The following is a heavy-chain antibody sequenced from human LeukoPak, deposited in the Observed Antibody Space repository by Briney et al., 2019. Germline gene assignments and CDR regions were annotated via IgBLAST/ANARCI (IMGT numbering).Heavy chain of an antibody. CDR1: GYTFTSYG. Sequence: ASVKVSCKAPGYTFTSYGISWVRQAPGQGLEWMGWISAYNGNTNYAQKLQGRVTMTTDTSTSTAYMELRSLRSDDTAVYYCARDLNIAVAGTVDYWGQGTLVTVSS. J-gene: IGHJ4*02. CDR3: ARDLNIAVAGTVDY. D-gene: IGHD6-19*01. V-gene: IGHV1-18*01. CDR2: ISAYNGNT.